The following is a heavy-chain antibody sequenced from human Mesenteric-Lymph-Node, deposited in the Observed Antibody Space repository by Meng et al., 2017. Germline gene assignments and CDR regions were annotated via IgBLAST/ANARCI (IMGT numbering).Heavy chain of an antibody. V-gene: IGHV3-13*01. CDR1: GFTFRNYD. D-gene: IGHD3-9*01. CDR2: IGTVGDT. J-gene: IGHJ4*02. CDR3: VREALGVDWQPLDH. Sequence: EVQLVESGGGLVQPGVSLSLSCAASGFTFRNYDMHWVRQATGEGLEWVAAIGTVGDTYYPGSVKGRFTISRDDAKNSLYLQMNSLRAGDTGVYYCVREALGVDWQPLDHWGQGTLVTVSS.